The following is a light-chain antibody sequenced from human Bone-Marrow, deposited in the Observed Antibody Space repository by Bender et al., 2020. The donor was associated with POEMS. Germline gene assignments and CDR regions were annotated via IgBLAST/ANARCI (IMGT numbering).Light chain of an antibody. CDR2: EGS. V-gene: IGLV2-23*01. CDR3: CSFVTSGTSWV. J-gene: IGLJ3*02. CDR1: NSDVGGYNL. Sequence: QSALTQPASVSGSPGQSITISCTGTNSDVGGYNLVSWYQQHPGRAPKLLIYEGSKRPSGVSDRFSGSRSGNTASLTISGLQAEDEAEYYCCSFVTSGTSWVFGGVTKLTVL.